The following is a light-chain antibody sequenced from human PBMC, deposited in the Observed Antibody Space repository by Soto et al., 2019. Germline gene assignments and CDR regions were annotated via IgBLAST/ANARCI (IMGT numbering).Light chain of an antibody. V-gene: IGLV2-14*01. CDR1: SSDVGGYNY. CDR3: SSYTSSSTLVV. Sequence: QSVLTQPASVSGSTGQSITISCTGSSSDVGGYNYVSWYQQHPGKAPKLMIYDVSNRPSGVSNRFSGSKSGNTASLTISGLQAEDEAYYYCSSYTSSSTLVVFGGGTKVTVL. CDR2: DVS. J-gene: IGLJ2*01.